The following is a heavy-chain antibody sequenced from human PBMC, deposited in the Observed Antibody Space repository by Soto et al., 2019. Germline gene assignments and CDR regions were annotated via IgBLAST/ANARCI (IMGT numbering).Heavy chain of an antibody. V-gene: IGHV3-23*01. CDR3: ATTPVDRSGWDCFDY. CDR1: GFTFSVYA. D-gene: IGHD6-25*01. Sequence: EVQLLESGGGLVQPGGSLRLSCAASGFTFSVYAMSWVRQAPGKGLEWVSSISGSGYSTYYADSVKGRFTISRDNSKNTMYLQMNSRRGDDAAVYYCATTPVDRSGWDCFDYWGQGNLVTVSS. J-gene: IGHJ4*02. CDR2: ISGSGYST.